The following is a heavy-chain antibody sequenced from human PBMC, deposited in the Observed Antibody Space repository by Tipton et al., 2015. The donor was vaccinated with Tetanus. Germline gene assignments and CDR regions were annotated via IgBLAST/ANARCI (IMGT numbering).Heavy chain of an antibody. CDR3: ARGSVTTSYYYYGMDV. D-gene: IGHD1-14*01. V-gene: IGHV3-21*01. Sequence: SLRLSCVASGFTFSSYSMNWVRQAPGKGLEWVSSISSSSTYIYYADSVKGRFTISRDNAKNSLYLQMNSLRAEDTAVYYCARGSVTTSYYYYGMDVWGQGTTVTVSS. J-gene: IGHJ6*02. CDR1: GFTFSSYS. CDR2: ISSSSTYI.